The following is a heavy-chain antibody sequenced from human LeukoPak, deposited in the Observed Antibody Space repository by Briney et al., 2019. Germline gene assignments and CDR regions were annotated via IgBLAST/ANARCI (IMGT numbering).Heavy chain of an antibody. Sequence: SETLSLTCAVSGGSISSSNWWSWVRQPPGKGLEWIGEIYHSGSTNYNPSLKSRVTISVDKSKNQFSLNVSPVTAADTAVYYCAIYHSATFRPRSYYSANWGQGALVTVSS. V-gene: IGHV4-4*02. CDR1: GGSISSSNW. CDR3: AIYHSATFRPRSYYSAN. J-gene: IGHJ4*02. D-gene: IGHD3-10*01. CDR2: IYHSGST.